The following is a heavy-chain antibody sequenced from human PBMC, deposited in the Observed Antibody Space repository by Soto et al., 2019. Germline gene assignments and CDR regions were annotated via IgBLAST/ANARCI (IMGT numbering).Heavy chain of an antibody. D-gene: IGHD2-15*01. CDR3: ARCSRNSCYSYGVDV. J-gene: IGHJ6*02. V-gene: IGHV3-48*02. CDR1: GFTFSNCG. CDR2: ISDSGATK. Sequence: GGSLSLSWAVSGFTFSNCGMRCVSQPPGEGLEWISYISDSGATKHYADSVKGQFTNSRDNDKDPLYPQMTGLRDEDTAVYFCARCSRNSCYSYGVDVWGQGATVTVSS.